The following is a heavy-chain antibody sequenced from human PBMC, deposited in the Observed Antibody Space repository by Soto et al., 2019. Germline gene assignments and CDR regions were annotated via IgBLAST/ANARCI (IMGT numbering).Heavy chain of an antibody. Sequence: QVQLVQSGAEVKKPGASVKVSCKSSGYTFSNYGISWVRLAPGQGLERMGWSSTHNDNTHYAEKFQGRVTVTTDTSTSPAYMELRSLTSDDTAVYFCARDGYGDYPLDYWGQGTPVTVSS. CDR2: SSTHNDNT. CDR1: GYTFSNYG. V-gene: IGHV1-18*04. CDR3: ARDGYGDYPLDY. J-gene: IGHJ4*02. D-gene: IGHD4-17*01.